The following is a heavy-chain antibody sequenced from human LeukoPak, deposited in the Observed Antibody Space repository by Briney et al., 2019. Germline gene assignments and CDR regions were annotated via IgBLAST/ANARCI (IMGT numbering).Heavy chain of an antibody. Sequence: GGSLRLSCAASGSSFSRYWMSWVRQAPGKGLEWVANIKEDGSEEYYVDSVKGRFTISRDNAKNSLYLQMNSLRAEDTAVYYCDVSGLDYWGQGTLVTVSS. D-gene: IGHD3-3*01. CDR3: DVSGLDY. CDR1: GSSFSRYW. J-gene: IGHJ4*02. V-gene: IGHV3-7*01. CDR2: IKEDGSEE.